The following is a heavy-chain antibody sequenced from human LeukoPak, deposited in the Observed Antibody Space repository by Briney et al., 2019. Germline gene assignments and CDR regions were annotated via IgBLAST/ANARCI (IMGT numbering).Heavy chain of an antibody. J-gene: IGHJ2*01. CDR1: GGSISSYY. CDR3: ARGQYHLLYWYFDL. Sequence: SETLSLTCTVSGGSISSYYWSWIRQPAGKGLEWIGRIYSSGSTNYNPSLKSRVTMSVGTSKNQFSLKLSSVTAADTAVYYCARGQYHLLYWYFDLWGRGTLVTVSS. D-gene: IGHD2-2*01. V-gene: IGHV4-4*07. CDR2: IYSSGST.